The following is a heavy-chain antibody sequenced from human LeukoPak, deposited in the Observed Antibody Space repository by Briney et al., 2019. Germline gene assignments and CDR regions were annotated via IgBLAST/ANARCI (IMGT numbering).Heavy chain of an antibody. V-gene: IGHV4-59*01. J-gene: IGHJ3*02. Sequence: SETLSLTCTVSGGSIRSYFWSWLRQPPGKGLEWIGYVWDTEITDYNPSLKSRVTISLDTSKNHFSLKLRSVTAADTALYFCARGLVLATDDAFDIWGQGTLVTVSS. CDR1: GGSIRSYF. CDR2: VWDTEIT. CDR3: ARGLVLATDDAFDI. D-gene: IGHD5-12*01.